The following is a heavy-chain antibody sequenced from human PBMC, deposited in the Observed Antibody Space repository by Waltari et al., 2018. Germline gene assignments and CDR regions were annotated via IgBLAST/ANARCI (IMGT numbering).Heavy chain of an antibody. V-gene: IGHV3-7*01. Sequence: EVQLVESGGGLVQPGGSLRLSCAASGFTFSMHWMPWVRQAPGKGLETVANIKQDGSDKYYVASVKGRFTVSKDNAKNSLYLQMHSLRAEDTGVYYCARDGGGGSFQLWGQGTLVTVSS. CDR2: IKQDGSDK. CDR1: GFTFSMHW. CDR3: ARDGGGGSFQL. J-gene: IGHJ1*01. D-gene: IGHD3-16*01.